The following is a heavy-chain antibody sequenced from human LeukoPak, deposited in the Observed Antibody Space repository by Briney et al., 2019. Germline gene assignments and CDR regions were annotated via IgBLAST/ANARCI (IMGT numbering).Heavy chain of an antibody. CDR2: IIPIFGTA. V-gene: IGHV1-69*13. J-gene: IGHJ6*02. D-gene: IGHD3-10*01. Sequence: SVKVSCKASGGTFSSYAISWVRQAPGQGLEWMGGIIPIFGTANYAQKFQGRVTITADESTSTAYMELSSLRSEDTAVYYCARPLSPGYYGSGTPYGMDVWGQGTTVTVSS. CDR1: GGTFSSYA. CDR3: ARPLSPGYYGSGTPYGMDV.